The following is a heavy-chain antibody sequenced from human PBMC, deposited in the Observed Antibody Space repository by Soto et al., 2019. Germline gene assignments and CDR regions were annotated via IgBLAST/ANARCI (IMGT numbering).Heavy chain of an antibody. V-gene: IGHV3-15*07. D-gene: IGHD1-26*01. CDR1: GFPFNNAW. CDR2: VKSKADGGSG. J-gene: IGHJ4*01. Sequence: VQLVESGGGLVKPGGSLRLSCAASGFPFNNAWINWVRQVPGKGLEWVGRVKSKADGGSGDYAAPVKGRFVVSRDDSKDLVYLQMNSLKIEDTGVYYCTTDSRTTLPEIRFDYWGHGTQVTVSS. CDR3: TTDSRTTLPEIRFDY.